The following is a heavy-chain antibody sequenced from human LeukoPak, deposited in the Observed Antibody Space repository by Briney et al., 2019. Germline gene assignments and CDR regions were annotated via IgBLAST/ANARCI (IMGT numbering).Heavy chain of an antibody. V-gene: IGHV1-2*06. D-gene: IGHD5-18*01. CDR3: ARGVDTAVIPYYYYYMDV. J-gene: IGHJ6*03. CDR1: GYTFTDYY. Sequence: ASVKVSCKASGYTFTDYYMHWVRQAPGQGLEWMGRINPKSRATNYAQNFQGRVTLTRDTSISTAYMELSSLRSDDTAVYYCARGVDTAVIPYYYYYMDVWGIGTTVTVSS. CDR2: INPKSRAT.